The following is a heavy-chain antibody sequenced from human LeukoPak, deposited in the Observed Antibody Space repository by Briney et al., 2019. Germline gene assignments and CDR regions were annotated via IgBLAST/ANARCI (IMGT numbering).Heavy chain of an antibody. Sequence: SQTLSLTCTVSGGSISSGDYYWSWIRQPPGKGLEWIGYIYYSGSTYYNPPLKSRVTISVDTSKNQFSLKLSSVTAADTAVYYCARAPRDGSSWYYYYYMDVWGKGTTVTLSS. CDR3: ARAPRDGSSWYYYYYMDV. CDR2: IYYSGST. V-gene: IGHV4-30-4*08. D-gene: IGHD6-13*01. CDR1: GGSISSGDYY. J-gene: IGHJ6*03.